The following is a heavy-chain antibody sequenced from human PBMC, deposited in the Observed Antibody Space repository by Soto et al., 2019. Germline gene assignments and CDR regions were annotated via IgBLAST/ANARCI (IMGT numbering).Heavy chain of an antibody. J-gene: IGHJ3*02. V-gene: IGHV4-31*03. CDR3: ARVDYYDSSGSLAFDI. CDR1: GGSISSGGYY. CDR2: IYYSGST. Sequence: LSLTCTVSGGSISSGGYYWSWIRQHPGKGLEWIGYIYYSGSTYYNPSLKSRVTISVDTSKNQFSLKLSSVTAADTAVYYCARVDYYDSSGSLAFDIWGQGTMVTVSS. D-gene: IGHD3-22*01.